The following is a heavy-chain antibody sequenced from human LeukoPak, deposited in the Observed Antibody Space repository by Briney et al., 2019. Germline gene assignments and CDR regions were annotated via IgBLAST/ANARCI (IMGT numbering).Heavy chain of an antibody. J-gene: IGHJ4*02. D-gene: IGHD1-14*01. CDR3: ARQPSSYFDY. Sequence: SETLSLTCTVSGGSISSYYWSWIRQPPGKGLEWIGYIYTSGSTNYNPSLKSRVTISVDTSKNQFSLKLSSVTAADTAVYYCARQPSSYFDYWGQGTLVTVSS. CDR2: IYTSGST. V-gene: IGHV4-4*09. CDR1: GGSISSYY.